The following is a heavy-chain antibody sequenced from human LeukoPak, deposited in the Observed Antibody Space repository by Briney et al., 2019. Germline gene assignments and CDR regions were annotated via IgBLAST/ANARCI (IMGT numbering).Heavy chain of an antibody. CDR2: ISGSGGST. J-gene: IGHJ5*02. Sequence: PGGSLRLSCAASGFTFSSYAMSWVHQAPGKGLEWVSAISGSGGSTYYADSVKGRFTISRDNSKNTLYLQMNSLRAEDTAVYYCAKLVTTSGWYSDWFDPWGQGTLVTVSS. CDR1: GFTFSSYA. V-gene: IGHV3-23*01. D-gene: IGHD6-19*01. CDR3: AKLVTTSGWYSDWFDP.